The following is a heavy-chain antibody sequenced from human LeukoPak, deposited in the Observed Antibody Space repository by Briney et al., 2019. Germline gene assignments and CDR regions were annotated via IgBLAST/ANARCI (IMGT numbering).Heavy chain of an antibody. CDR3: ARVGYHILPGSHEWFEY. D-gene: IGHD3-9*01. J-gene: IGHJ4*02. Sequence: SGTLSLTCAVSGGSISSSNWWSWVGQPPGKGLEWIGEIYHSGSTNYNPSLKSRATISVDKSTNQFSLKLSSVPAPDTAVYYCARVGYHILPGSHEWFEYWGPGTLVTVSS. CDR1: GGSISSSNW. CDR2: IYHSGST. V-gene: IGHV4-4*02.